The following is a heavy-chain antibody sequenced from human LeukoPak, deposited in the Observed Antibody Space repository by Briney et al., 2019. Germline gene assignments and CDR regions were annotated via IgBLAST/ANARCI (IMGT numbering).Heavy chain of an antibody. CDR1: GFTFSSSW. CDR2: IKHDGSEI. J-gene: IGHJ4*02. Sequence: GGSLRLSCAAAGFTFSSSWMSWVRQVPGRGLECVANIKHDGSEIYHVDSVRGRFTISRDNAKNSLYLQMDSLRAEDTAVYYCASDGHSHANWGQGTLVTVSS. V-gene: IGHV3-7*01. D-gene: IGHD2-21*01. CDR3: ASDGHSHAN.